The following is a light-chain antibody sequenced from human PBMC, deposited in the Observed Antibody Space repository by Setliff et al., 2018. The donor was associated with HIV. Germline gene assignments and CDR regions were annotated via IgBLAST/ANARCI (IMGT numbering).Light chain of an antibody. CDR1: QNINTY. Sequence: DIQMTQSPSSLSASVGDRVNITCRASQNINTYLNWYQKKPGKAPKFLMYSVSTLHSGVPSRFSGSGSETDFTLTIDSLQPDDFATYYCQQTYTPRMYTFGQGTKVDIK. CDR3: QQTYTPRMYT. V-gene: IGKV1-39*01. CDR2: SVS. J-gene: IGKJ2*01.